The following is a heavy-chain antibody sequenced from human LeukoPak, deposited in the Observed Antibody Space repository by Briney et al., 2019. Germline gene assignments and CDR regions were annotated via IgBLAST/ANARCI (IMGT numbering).Heavy chain of an antibody. D-gene: IGHD5-18*01. V-gene: IGHV1-8*01. CDR3: ARDLHLWLLDY. CDR2: MNPNSGNT. CDR1: GYTFTNYE. J-gene: IGHJ4*02. Sequence: ASVKVSCKASGYTFTNYEINWVRQATGQGLEWMGWMNPNSGNTGYAQRFQGRVTMTRNTSISTAYMELSSLRSEDTAVYYCARDLHLWLLDYWGQGTLVTVSS.